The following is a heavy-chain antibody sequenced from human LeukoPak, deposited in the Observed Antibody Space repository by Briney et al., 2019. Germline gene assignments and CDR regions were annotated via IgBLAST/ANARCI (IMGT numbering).Heavy chain of an antibody. CDR2: ISSSGSTI. Sequence: GGSLRLSCAASGLTFSDYYMSWIRQAPGKGLGWVSYISSSGSTIYYADSVKGRFTISRDNAKNSLYLQMNSLRAEDTAVYYCARDSSGWYYNAFDIWGQGTMVTVSS. V-gene: IGHV3-11*04. CDR3: ARDSSGWYYNAFDI. CDR1: GLTFSDYY. J-gene: IGHJ3*02. D-gene: IGHD6-19*01.